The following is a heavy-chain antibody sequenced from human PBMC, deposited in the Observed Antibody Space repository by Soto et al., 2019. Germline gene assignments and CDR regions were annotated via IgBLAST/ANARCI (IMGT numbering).Heavy chain of an antibody. V-gene: IGHV3-23*01. J-gene: IGHJ4*02. Sequence: GGSLRLSCAASGFTFSSYAMSWVRQAPRKGLEWVSAISGSGGSTYYADSVKGRFTISRDNSKNTLYLQMNSLRAEDTAVYYCATSSGYSSSWLFDYWGQGTLVTVSS. CDR3: ATSSGYSSSWLFDY. CDR2: ISGSGGST. CDR1: GFTFSSYA. D-gene: IGHD6-13*01.